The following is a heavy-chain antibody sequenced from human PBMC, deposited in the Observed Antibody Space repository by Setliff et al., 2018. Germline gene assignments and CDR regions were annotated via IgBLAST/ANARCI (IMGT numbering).Heavy chain of an antibody. CDR2: MNPNSGNT. CDR1: GYTFTSYD. D-gene: IGHD2-15*01. J-gene: IGHJ6*02. CDR3: ATYCSGGSRYSFLYNYYYYGMDV. V-gene: IGHV1-8*02. Sequence: GASVKVSCKASGYTFTSYDINWVRQATGQGLEWMGWMNPNSGNTGYAQKFQGRVTMTRNTSISTAYMELSSLRSEDTAVYYCATYCSGGSRYSFLYNYYYYGMDVWGQGTTVTVSS.